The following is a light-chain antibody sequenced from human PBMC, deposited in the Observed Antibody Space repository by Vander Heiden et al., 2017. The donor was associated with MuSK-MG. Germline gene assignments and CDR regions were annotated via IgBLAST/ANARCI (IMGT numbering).Light chain of an antibody. V-gene: IGKV1-27*01. CDR1: QGSSNY. CDR3: QKYNSAPWT. CDR2: AAS. Sequence: DIQMTQSPSSLSASVGDRVTITCRASQGSSNYLAWYQQKPGEVPKLLIYAASTLQSGVPTRFSGSGSGTDFTLTISILQPEDVATYYCQKYNSAPWTFGQGTKVEIK. J-gene: IGKJ1*01.